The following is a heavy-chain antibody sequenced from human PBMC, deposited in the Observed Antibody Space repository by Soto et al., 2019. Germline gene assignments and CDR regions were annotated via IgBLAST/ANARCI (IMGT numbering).Heavy chain of an antibody. CDR1: GSSIIGYY. J-gene: IGHJ5*02. CDR3: AMGVGGSGLNWFDP. CDR2: IHYSGSA. V-gene: IGHV4-59*12. D-gene: IGHD6-19*01. Sequence: QVQLQESGPGLVKPSETLSLTCTFSGSSIIGYYWTWIRQSPERGLEWIGYIHYSGSANYNPSLNSRLTMSVDRSKSQFSMKLASVTAADTAVYYCAMGVGGSGLNWFDPWGQGTLVTVSS.